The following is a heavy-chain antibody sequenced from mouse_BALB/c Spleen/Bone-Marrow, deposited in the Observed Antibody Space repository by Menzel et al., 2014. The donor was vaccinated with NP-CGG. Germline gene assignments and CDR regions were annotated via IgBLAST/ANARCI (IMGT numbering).Heavy chain of an antibody. D-gene: IGHD6-2*01. CDR2: IDPENGDT. CDR1: GFNIKHYY. J-gene: IGHJ3*01. CDR3: KAASLMTAAY. V-gene: IGHV14-4*02. Sequence: EVQLQQSGAELVKSGASVKLSCSASGFNIKHYYIHWVKQSPEQGLEWIGWIDPENGDTEYAPKFQGKATITADTSSNTAYLQLRSLTSEDTAGYDCKAASLMTAAYWGQGTTLTVSA.